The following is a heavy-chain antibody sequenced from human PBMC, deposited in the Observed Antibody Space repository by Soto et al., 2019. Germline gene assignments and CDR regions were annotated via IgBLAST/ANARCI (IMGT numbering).Heavy chain of an antibody. D-gene: IGHD5-18*01. CDR3: AKTAMVYYYYGMDV. CDR1: GFTFSSYS. J-gene: IGHJ6*02. V-gene: IGHV3-48*02. Sequence: EVQLVESGGGLVQPGGSLRLSCAASGFTFSSYSMNWVRQAPGKGLEWVSYISSSSSTIYYADSVKGRFTISRDNAKNSLYLQMNSLRDEDTAVYYCAKTAMVYYYYGMDVWGHGTTVTVSS. CDR2: ISSSSSTI.